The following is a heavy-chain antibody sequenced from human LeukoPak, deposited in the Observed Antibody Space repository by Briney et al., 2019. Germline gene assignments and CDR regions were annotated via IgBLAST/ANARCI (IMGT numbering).Heavy chain of an antibody. CDR2: IHYSGNT. D-gene: IGHD6-19*01. CDR3: ARWYSSGWAFDY. Sequence: WETLSLTCTVSGGTISNYYWNWLRQPPGKGLEWVGYIHYSGNTKYNSSLKSRATTSVDTSKSQFSLKLSSVTAADTAVYYCARWYSSGWAFDYWGQGTLVTVSS. V-gene: IGHV4-59*08. J-gene: IGHJ4*02. CDR1: GGTISNYY.